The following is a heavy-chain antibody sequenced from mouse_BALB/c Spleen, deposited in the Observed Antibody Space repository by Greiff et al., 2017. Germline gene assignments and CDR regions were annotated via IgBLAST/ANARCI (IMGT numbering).Heavy chain of an antibody. Sequence: EVKLMESGGGLVKPGGSLKLSCAASGFAFSSYDMSWVRQTPEKRLEWVAYISSGGGSTYYPDTVKGRFTISRDNAKNTLYLQMSSLKSEDTAMYYCARQKTGIYAMDYWGQGTSVTVSS. D-gene: IGHD4-1*01. J-gene: IGHJ4*01. CDR2: ISSGGGST. V-gene: IGHV5-12-1*01. CDR3: ARQKTGIYAMDY. CDR1: GFAFSSYD.